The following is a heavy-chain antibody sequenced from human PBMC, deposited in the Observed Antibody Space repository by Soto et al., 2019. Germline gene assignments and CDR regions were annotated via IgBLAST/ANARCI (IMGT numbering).Heavy chain of an antibody. J-gene: IGHJ4*02. CDR2: IHNSGST. CDR1: GASVSGDGSY. V-gene: IGHV4-31*03. CDR3: ARDLGSEQWFFDN. D-gene: IGHD6-19*01. Sequence: SETLSLTCLVSGASVSGDGSYCSWIRQHPGKGLEFIGYIHNSGSTYSNPSLESRVAISIDTSKNQFSLRLNSVTAADTAVYYCARDLGSEQWFFDNRGQGILVTVSS.